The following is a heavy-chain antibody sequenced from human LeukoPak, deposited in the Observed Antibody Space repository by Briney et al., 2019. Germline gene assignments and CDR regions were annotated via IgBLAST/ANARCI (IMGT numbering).Heavy chain of an antibody. Sequence: GGSLRLSCTASGFTFGKYWMSWVRQAPGKGLEWVANINQIGSEKYYVDSVRGRFTISRGNAKNSLYLQMNSLRAEDTAIYYCSKVRWSSSSPIAFDIWGQGTMVTVSS. J-gene: IGHJ3*02. CDR2: INQIGSEK. D-gene: IGHD6-6*01. CDR1: GFTFGKYW. V-gene: IGHV3-7*03. CDR3: SKVRWSSSSPIAFDI.